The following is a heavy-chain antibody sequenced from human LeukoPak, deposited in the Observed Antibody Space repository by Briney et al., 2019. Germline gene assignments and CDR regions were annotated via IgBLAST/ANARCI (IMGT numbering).Heavy chain of an antibody. J-gene: IGHJ4*02. V-gene: IGHV4-39*01. D-gene: IGHD2-21*01. CDR1: GASINSNYYY. CDR2: IAYSGST. Sequence: SETLSLTCTVSGASINSNYYYWGWIRQPPGKGLEWIGSIAYSGSTFYTPSLKSRVTISADTSKSQFSLELTSVTAADTAVYYCARHADCLGDCYRNGGRGTLVTVSS. CDR3: ARHADCLGDCYRN.